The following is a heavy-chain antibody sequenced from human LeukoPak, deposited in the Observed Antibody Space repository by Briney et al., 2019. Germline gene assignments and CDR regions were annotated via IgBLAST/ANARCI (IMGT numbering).Heavy chain of an antibody. Sequence: GGSLRLSCAASGFTFSSYAMSWVRPAPGKGLEWVSAISGSGGSTYYADSVKGRFTISRDNSKNTLYLQMNSLRSDDTAVYYCAKGGGSDFFDYWGQGTMVTVSS. CDR1: GFTFSSYA. V-gene: IGHV3-23*01. J-gene: IGHJ4*02. CDR3: AKGGGSDFFDY. D-gene: IGHD5-12*01. CDR2: ISGSGGST.